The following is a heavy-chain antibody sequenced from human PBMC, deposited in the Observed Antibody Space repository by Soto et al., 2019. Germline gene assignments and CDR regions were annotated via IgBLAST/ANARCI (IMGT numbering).Heavy chain of an antibody. V-gene: IGHV4-34*01. CDR1: GGSFSGYY. J-gene: IGHJ5*02. D-gene: IGHD2-2*01. CDR2: INHSGST. CDR3: ARQLGYCSSTSCYVGWFDP. Sequence: PSETLSLTCAVYGGSFSGYYWSWIRQPPGKGLEWIGEINHSGSTNYNPSLKSRVTISVDTSKNQFSLKLSSVTAADTAVYYCARQLGYCSSTSCYVGWFDPWGQGTLVTVSS.